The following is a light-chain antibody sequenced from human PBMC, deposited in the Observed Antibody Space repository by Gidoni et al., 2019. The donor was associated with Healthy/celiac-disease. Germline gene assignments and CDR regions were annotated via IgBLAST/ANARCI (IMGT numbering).Light chain of an antibody. CDR2: AAS. J-gene: IGKJ2*01. CDR3: QQSYSTPQT. CDR1: QSISSY. Sequence: DIQLTQSPSSLSASVGDRVTITSRASQSISSYLNWYQQKPGKAPKLLIYAASSLQSGVPSRFSCSGSGTDFTLTISSLQPEDFATYYCQQSYSTPQTFGQGTKLEIK. V-gene: IGKV1-39*01.